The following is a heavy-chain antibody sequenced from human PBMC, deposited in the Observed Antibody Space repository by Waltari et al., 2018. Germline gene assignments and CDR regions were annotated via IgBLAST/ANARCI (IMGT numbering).Heavy chain of an antibody. J-gene: IGHJ4*02. D-gene: IGHD1-1*01. V-gene: IGHV4-34*01. CDR3: ARGVWNYVDY. CDR2: INPRGST. Sequence: QVQLQQLGAGLLKPAETLSPTCAVDGGSFGGDYWSWTRQPPGKWLEWIGEINPRGSTNYNPSLKSRVTISVDTSKNQFSLKLSSVTAADTAVYYCARGVWNYVDYWGQGTLVTVSS. CDR1: GGSFGGDY.